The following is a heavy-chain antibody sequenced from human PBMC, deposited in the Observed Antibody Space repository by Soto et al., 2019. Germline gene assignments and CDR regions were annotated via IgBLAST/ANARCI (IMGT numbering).Heavy chain of an antibody. Sequence: EVQLVESGGGLVKPGGSLRLSCAASGFTFSNAWMSWVRQAPGKGLEWVGRIKSKTDGGTTDYAAPVKGRFTISRDDSKNTLYLQMNGMKTEDAAVYYCTRDLAGYDYIWGSYRYDAFDIWGQGTMVTVSS. CDR1: GFTFSNAW. D-gene: IGHD3-16*02. J-gene: IGHJ3*02. CDR2: IKSKTDGGTT. V-gene: IGHV3-15*01. CDR3: TRDLAGYDYIWGSYRYDAFDI.